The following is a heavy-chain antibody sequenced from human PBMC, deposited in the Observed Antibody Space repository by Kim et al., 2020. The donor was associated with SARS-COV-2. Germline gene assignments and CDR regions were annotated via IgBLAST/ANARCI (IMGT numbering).Heavy chain of an antibody. CDR1: GYSFTTNW. V-gene: IGHV5-51*01. Sequence: GESLKISCKGSGYSFTTNWIGWVRQMPGKGLEWIGIIYPGDSDTRYSPSFQGQVTISADKSINTAYLQWSSLKASDTAVYFCARHKRDLPFDYWGQGTLVTVSS. CDR2: IYPGDSDT. CDR3: ARHKRDLPFDY. J-gene: IGHJ4*02.